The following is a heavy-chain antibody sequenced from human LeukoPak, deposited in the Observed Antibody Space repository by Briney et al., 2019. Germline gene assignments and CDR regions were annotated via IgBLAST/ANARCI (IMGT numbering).Heavy chain of an antibody. D-gene: IGHD1-26*01. J-gene: IGHJ4*02. V-gene: IGHV4-39*07. CDR1: GGSISSSSYY. CDR3: ARVSGSYPPLFDY. CDR2: IYYSGST. Sequence: SETLSLTCTVSGGSISSSSYYWGWIRQPPGKGLEWIGSIYYSGSTYYNPSLKSRVTISVDTSKNQFSLKLSSVTAADTAVYYCARVSGSYPPLFDYWGQGTLVTVSS.